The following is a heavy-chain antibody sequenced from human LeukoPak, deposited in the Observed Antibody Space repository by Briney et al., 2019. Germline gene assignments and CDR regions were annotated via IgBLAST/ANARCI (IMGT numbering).Heavy chain of an antibody. Sequence: GGSLRLSCAASGFTFSSYAMSWVRQAPGKGLEWVSGTSGSGGSTYYAGSVKGRFTISRDNSKNTLYLQMNSLRAEDTAVYYCAKNGGSQCYSHLDSWGQGTLVTVSS. CDR1: GFTFSSYA. CDR2: TSGSGGST. CDR3: AKNGGSQCYSHLDS. J-gene: IGHJ4*02. V-gene: IGHV3-23*01. D-gene: IGHD2-15*01.